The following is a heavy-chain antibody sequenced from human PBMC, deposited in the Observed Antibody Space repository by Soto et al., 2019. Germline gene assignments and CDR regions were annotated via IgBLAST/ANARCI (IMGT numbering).Heavy chain of an antibody. CDR2: ISGSGGST. J-gene: IGHJ4*02. V-gene: IGHV3-23*01. CDR3: AKGSLLGLQTDY. D-gene: IGHD4-4*01. CDR1: GFTFSSYA. Sequence: TGGSLRLSCAASGFTFSSYAMSWVRQAPGKGLEWVSAISGSGGSTYYADSVKGRFTISRDNSKNTLYLQMNSLRAEDTAVYYCAKGSLLGLQTDYWGQGTLVTVSS.